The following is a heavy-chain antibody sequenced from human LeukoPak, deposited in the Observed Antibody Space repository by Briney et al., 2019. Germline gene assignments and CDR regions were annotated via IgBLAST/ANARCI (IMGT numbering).Heavy chain of an antibody. V-gene: IGHV3-33*01. CDR3: ARDQRYGDYWSGFDY. D-gene: IGHD4-17*01. J-gene: IGHJ4*02. CDR1: GFTFSSYG. Sequence: GRSLRLSCAASGFTFSSYGMHWVRQAPGKGLEWVAVIWYDGSNKYYADSVKDRFTISRDNSKNTLYLQMNSPRAEDTAVYYCARDQRYGDYWSGFDYWGQGTLVTVSS. CDR2: IWYDGSNK.